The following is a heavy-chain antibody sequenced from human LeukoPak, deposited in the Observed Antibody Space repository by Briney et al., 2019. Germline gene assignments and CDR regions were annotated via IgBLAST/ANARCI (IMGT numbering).Heavy chain of an antibody. CDR1: GYSFTSYW. V-gene: IGHV5-51*01. D-gene: IGHD3-10*01. Sequence: GESLKISCKGSGYSFTSYWIGWVRQMPGKGLGWMGIIYPGDSDTRYSPSFQGQVTISADKSISTAYLQWSSLKASDTAMYYCARREYGSGTRKGKNWFDPWGQGTLVTVSS. J-gene: IGHJ5*02. CDR2: IYPGDSDT. CDR3: ARREYGSGTRKGKNWFDP.